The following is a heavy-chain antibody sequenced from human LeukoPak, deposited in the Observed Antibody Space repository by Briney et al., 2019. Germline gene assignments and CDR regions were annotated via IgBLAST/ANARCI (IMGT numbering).Heavy chain of an antibody. CDR3: ARLLAVAGKDVDY. V-gene: IGHV4-39*01. D-gene: IGHD6-19*01. CDR2: IYYSGST. CDR1: GPSISSSSYY. J-gene: IGHJ4*02. Sequence: SATLSLTCTVSGPSISSSSYYCGWIRQPPGEGRELIGSIYYSGSTYYNPPLKSRVTISVDTSKHKFSLKLSSVTAADTAVYYCARLLAVAGKDVDYWGQGTLVTVSS.